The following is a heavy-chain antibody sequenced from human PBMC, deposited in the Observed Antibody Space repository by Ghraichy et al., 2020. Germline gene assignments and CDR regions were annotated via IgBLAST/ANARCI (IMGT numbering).Heavy chain of an antibody. CDR3: ARRGRGYSLYYYGLDV. V-gene: IGHV4-59*08. CDR1: GGSIRSHF. CDR2: IYYTGST. Sequence: SETLSLTCTVSGGSIRSHFCSWIRQCPGKGLEWIGYIYYTGSTNYSPSLGGRATISLDTSKNQFSLTLTSVTAADTAVYYCARRGRGYSLYYYGLDVWGPGTTVIGSS. J-gene: IGHJ6*02. D-gene: IGHD5-18*01.